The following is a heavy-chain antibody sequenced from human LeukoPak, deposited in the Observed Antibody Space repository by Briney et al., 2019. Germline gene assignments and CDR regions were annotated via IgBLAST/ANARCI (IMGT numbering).Heavy chain of an antibody. V-gene: IGHV1-2*02. CDR3: ARGGGLAVAGTRFDY. Sequence: ASVKVSCKASGYTFTGYYMHWVRQAPGQGLEWMGWIDPNGGGTKYAQKFQGRVTMARDTSISTAYMELSRLTSDDTAVYYRARGGGLAVAGTRFDYWGKGTLVTVSS. CDR1: GYTFTGYY. D-gene: IGHD6-13*01. CDR2: IDPNGGGT. J-gene: IGHJ4*02.